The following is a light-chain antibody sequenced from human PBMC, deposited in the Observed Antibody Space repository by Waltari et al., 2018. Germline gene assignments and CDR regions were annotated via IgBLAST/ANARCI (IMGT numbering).Light chain of an antibody. Sequence: MLTQSPASLSLSPGERATLSCRASQSITTYLAWYQQKPGQAPRLLIHSASTRATGIPDRFSASGSGTEFTLTISSLEPEDVGVYHCYQHSSGFSFGQGTKVEIK. CDR2: SAS. J-gene: IGKJ2*03. CDR1: QSITTY. V-gene: IGKV3-11*01. CDR3: YQHSSGFS.